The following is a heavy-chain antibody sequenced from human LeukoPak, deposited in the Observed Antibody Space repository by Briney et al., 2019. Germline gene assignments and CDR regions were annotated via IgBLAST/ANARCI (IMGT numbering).Heavy chain of an antibody. D-gene: IGHD5-18*01. CDR3: ARRGYSYGRFDY. CDR1: GGSISSTTNY. Sequence: PSETLSLTCTVSGGSISSTTNYWGWIRQPPGKGLEWIGNINHSGSTNYNPSLKSRVTISVDTSKNQFSLKLSSVTAADTAVYYCARRGYSYGRFDYWGQGTLVTVSS. V-gene: IGHV4-39*07. J-gene: IGHJ4*02. CDR2: INHSGST.